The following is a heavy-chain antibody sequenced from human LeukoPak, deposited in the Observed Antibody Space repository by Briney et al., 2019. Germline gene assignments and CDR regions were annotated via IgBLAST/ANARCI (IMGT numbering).Heavy chain of an antibody. V-gene: IGHV4-34*01. CDR3: ASWAYSYGPYYFDY. Sequence: SETLSLTCAVYGGSFSGYYWSWIRQPPGKGLEWIGEINHSGSTNYNPSLKSRVTISVDTSKNQFSLKLSSVTAADTAVHYCASWAYSYGPYYFDYWGQGTLVTVSS. CDR1: GGSFSGYY. CDR2: INHSGST. D-gene: IGHD5-18*01. J-gene: IGHJ4*02.